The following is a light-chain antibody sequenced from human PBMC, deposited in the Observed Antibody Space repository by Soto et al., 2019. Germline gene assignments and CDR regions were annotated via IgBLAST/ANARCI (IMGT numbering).Light chain of an antibody. J-gene: IGKJ3*01. CDR1: QSISRY. Sequence: QMTHSKSSLSACVGDRGTFSNRAGQSISRYLNWYQQRPGKAPKLLIYRASRAQAGVLWCLRCCGSGIDFSRAISRLLREDFATYYWQPSYKVPFTFGPGTKVDI. V-gene: IGKV1-39*01. CDR3: QPSYKVPFT. CDR2: RAS.